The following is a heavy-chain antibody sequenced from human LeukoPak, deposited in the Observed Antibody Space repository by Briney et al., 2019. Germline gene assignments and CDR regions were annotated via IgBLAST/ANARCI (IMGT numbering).Heavy chain of an antibody. CDR3: AKGYNSGWGRAFDI. V-gene: IGHV3-23*01. Sequence: GGSLRLSCAASGFTFSTYGMSWVRQAPGKGLEWVSAISGSGGSTYYADSVKGRFTISRDNSKSTLYLQMDSLRAEDTAVYYCAKGYNSGWGRAFDIWGQGTMVTVSS. CDR1: GFTFSTYG. J-gene: IGHJ3*02. CDR2: ISGSGGST. D-gene: IGHD6-19*01.